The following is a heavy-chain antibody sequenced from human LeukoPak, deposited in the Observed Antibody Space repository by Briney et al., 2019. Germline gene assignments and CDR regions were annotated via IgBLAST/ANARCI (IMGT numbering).Heavy chain of an antibody. Sequence: PGGSLRLSCAASGFTFSSYAMSWVRQAPGKGLEWVSYISSSGSTIYYADSVKGRFTISRDNAKNSLYLQMNSLRAEDTAVYYCAREQRYWDSRTFDYWGQGTLVTVSS. D-gene: IGHD3-22*01. CDR1: GFTFSSYA. V-gene: IGHV3-48*04. J-gene: IGHJ4*02. CDR2: ISSSGSTI. CDR3: AREQRYWDSRTFDY.